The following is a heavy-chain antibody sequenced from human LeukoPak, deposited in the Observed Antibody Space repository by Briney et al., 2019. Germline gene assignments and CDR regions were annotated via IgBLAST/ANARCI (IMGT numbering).Heavy chain of an antibody. D-gene: IGHD5-12*01. J-gene: IGHJ6*02. CDR2: MNPNSGNT. CDR1: GYTFTSYD. CDR3: VTIVATNGDYYYYYGMDV. V-gene: IGHV1-8*01. Sequence: ASVKVSCKASGYTFTSYDINWVRQATGQGLEWMGWMNPNSGNTGYAQKFQGRVTMTRNTSISTAYMELSSLRSEDTAVYYCVTIVATNGDYYYYYGMDVWGQGTTVTVSS.